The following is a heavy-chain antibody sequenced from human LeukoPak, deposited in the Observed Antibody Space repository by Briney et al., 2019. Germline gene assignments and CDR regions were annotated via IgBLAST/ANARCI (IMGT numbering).Heavy chain of an antibody. CDR3: AREGMDIVATVYYFDY. Sequence: ASVKVSCKASGYTFTSYGISWVRQAPGQGLEWMGWISAYNGNTNYAQKLQGRVTMTTDTSTSTAYMELRSLRSDDTAVYYCAREGMDIVATVYYFDYWGQGTLVTVSS. J-gene: IGHJ4*02. CDR2: ISAYNGNT. V-gene: IGHV1-18*01. CDR1: GYTFTSYG. D-gene: IGHD5-12*01.